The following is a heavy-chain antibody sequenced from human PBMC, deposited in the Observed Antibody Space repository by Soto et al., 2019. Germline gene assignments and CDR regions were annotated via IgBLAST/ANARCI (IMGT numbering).Heavy chain of an antibody. Sequence: SVKVSCTASGGTFSSYAISWVRQAPGQGLEWMGGIIPIFGTANYAQKFQGRVTITADESTSTAYMELSSLRSEDTAVYYCARDGEGSSSAGTRVFDYWGQGTLVTVSS. J-gene: IGHJ4*02. D-gene: IGHD6-6*01. CDR2: IIPIFGTA. CDR3: ARDGEGSSSAGTRVFDY. V-gene: IGHV1-69*01. CDR1: GGTFSSYA.